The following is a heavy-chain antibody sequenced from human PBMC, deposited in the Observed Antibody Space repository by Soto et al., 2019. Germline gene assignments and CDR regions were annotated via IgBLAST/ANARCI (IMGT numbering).Heavy chain of an antibody. CDR1: GFTFSSYG. CDR3: AKDVESSSWYSHFDY. Sequence: GGSLRLSCAASGFTFSSYGMHWVRQAPGKGLEWVAVISYDGSNKYYADSVKGRFTISRDNSKNTLYLQMNSLRAEDTAVYYCAKDVESSSWYSHFDYWGQGTLVTVSS. D-gene: IGHD6-13*01. CDR2: ISYDGSNK. V-gene: IGHV3-30*18. J-gene: IGHJ4*02.